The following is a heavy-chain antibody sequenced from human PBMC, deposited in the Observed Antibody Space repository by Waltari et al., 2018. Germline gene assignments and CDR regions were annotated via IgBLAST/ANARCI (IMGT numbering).Heavy chain of an antibody. V-gene: IGHV1-69-2*01. CDR1: GYTFTGYY. CDR3: ATTSLRELRY. Sequence: VQLVQSGAEVKKPGASVKVSCKASGYTFTGYYMHWVRQAPGKGLEWMGLVDPEDGETIYAEKFQGRVTITADTSTDTAYMELSSLRSEDTAVYYCATTSLRELRYWGQGTLVTVSS. D-gene: IGHD1-26*01. CDR2: VDPEDGET. J-gene: IGHJ4*02.